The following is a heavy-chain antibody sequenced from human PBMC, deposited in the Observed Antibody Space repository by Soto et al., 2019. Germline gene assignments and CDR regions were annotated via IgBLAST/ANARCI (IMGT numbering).Heavy chain of an antibody. CDR2: IYYSGST. D-gene: IGHD6-13*01. V-gene: IGHV4-39*01. Sequence: QLQLQESGPGLVKPSETLSLTCTVSGGSISSSSYYWGWIRQPPGKGLEWIGSIYYSGSTYYNPSLKSRVTISVDTSKNHFSLKLSSVTAADTAVYYCARQTESSSWYQWTEKTNWFAPWGQGTLVTVSS. J-gene: IGHJ5*02. CDR1: GGSISSSSYY. CDR3: ARQTESSSWYQWTEKTNWFAP.